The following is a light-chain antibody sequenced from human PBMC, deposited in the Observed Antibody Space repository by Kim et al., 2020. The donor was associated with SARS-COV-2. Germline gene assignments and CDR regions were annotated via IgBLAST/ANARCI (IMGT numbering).Light chain of an antibody. Sequence: ATSNCKSSQSVLYSSNNKNYLAWYQQKPGQPPKLLIYWASTRESGVPDRFSGSGSGTDFTLTISSLQAEDVAVYCCQQYYSTPLTFGGGTKVDIK. CDR1: QSVLYSSNNKNY. J-gene: IGKJ4*01. CDR3: QQYYSTPLT. CDR2: WAS. V-gene: IGKV4-1*01.